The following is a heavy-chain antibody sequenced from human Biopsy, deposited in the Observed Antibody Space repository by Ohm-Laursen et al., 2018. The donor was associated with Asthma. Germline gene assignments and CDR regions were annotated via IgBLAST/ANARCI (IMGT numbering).Heavy chain of an antibody. J-gene: IGHJ3*02. CDR2: VSSDGRNK. CDR1: GFVFSQCG. Sequence: SLRLSCAAFGFVFSQCGMHWVRQGPGKGLEWVALVSSDGRNKYYEYSVKGRFTISRDNSRNRLYLQINSLTVEDSAVYFCARQSGQEYGDSIPFDTWGQGTKVAVSS. V-gene: IGHV3-30*03. CDR3: ARQSGQEYGDSIPFDT. D-gene: IGHD3-22*01.